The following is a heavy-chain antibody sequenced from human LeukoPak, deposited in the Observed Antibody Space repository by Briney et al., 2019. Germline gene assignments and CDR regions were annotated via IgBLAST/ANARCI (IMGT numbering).Heavy chain of an antibody. V-gene: IGHV1-2*02. Sequence: ASVKVSCKASGYTFTGYYMHWVRQAPGQGLEWMGWINPNSGGTNYAQKFQGRVTMTRDTSISTAYMELRSLRSDGTAVYYCARGSPDITMVRGGIDYWGQGTLVTVSS. J-gene: IGHJ4*02. CDR3: ARGSPDITMVRGGIDY. D-gene: IGHD3-10*01. CDR1: GYTFTGYY. CDR2: INPNSGGT.